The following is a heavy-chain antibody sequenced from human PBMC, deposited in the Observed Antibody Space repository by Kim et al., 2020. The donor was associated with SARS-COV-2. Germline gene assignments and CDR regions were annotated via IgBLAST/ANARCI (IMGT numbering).Heavy chain of an antibody. D-gene: IGHD2-2*01. CDR3: AKSNCSSTSCYSPLCDY. V-gene: IGHV3-30*18. CDR2: ISYDGSNK. Sequence: GGSLRLSCAASGFTFSSYGMHWVRQAPGKGLEWVAVISYDGSNKYYADSVKGRFTISRDNSKNTLYLQMNSLRAEDTAVHYCAKSNCSSTSCYSPLCDY. CDR1: GFTFSSYG. J-gene: IGHJ4*01.